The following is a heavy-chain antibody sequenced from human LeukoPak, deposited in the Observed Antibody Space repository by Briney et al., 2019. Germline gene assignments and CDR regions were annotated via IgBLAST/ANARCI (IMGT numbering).Heavy chain of an antibody. D-gene: IGHD4-11*01. Sequence: SETLSLTCTVSGDSISSGDYYWSWIRQPPGKGLEWIGYIYYSGNTYYNPSLKSRVTMSVDTSKNQFSLKLNSVTAADTAVYYCAREDYTGNWFDPWGQGTLVTVSS. CDR1: GDSISSGDYY. CDR2: IYYSGNT. J-gene: IGHJ5*02. V-gene: IGHV4-30-4*01. CDR3: AREDYTGNWFDP.